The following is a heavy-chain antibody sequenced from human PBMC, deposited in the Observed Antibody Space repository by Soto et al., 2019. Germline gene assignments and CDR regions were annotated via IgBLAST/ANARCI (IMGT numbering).Heavy chain of an antibody. CDR2: INAGNVNT. V-gene: IGHV1-3*01. CDR3: ARVVSPHLVMRSYYSAMDA. CDR1: GYSVNTYA. Sequence: QGQLVQSGAEVKKPGASVKVSCKASGYSVNTYAMHWVRQAPGQRLEWLACINAGNVNTTYSQKFQGRPTVARDTSVSTAYMELSSRTYEATAEYSCARVVSPHLVMRSYYSAMDAWGQGTTVTVSS. J-gene: IGHJ6*02. D-gene: IGHD6-6*01.